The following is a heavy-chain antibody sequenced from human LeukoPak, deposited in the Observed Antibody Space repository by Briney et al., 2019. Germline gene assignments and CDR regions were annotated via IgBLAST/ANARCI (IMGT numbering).Heavy chain of an antibody. D-gene: IGHD6-13*01. CDR2: MNPNSGNT. Sequence: ASVQVSCKASGYTFTSYDINWVRPATGQGLEWMGWMNPNSGNTGYAQKFQGRVTMTRNTSISTAYMELSSLRSEDTAVYYCATRPSSSPPYYYYYMDVWGKGTTVTVSS. V-gene: IGHV1-8*01. CDR1: GYTFTSYD. CDR3: ATRPSSSPPYYYYYMDV. J-gene: IGHJ6*03.